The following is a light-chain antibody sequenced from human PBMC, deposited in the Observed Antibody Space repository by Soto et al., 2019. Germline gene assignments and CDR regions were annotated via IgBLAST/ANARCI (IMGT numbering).Light chain of an antibody. CDR2: AAS. J-gene: IGKJ1*01. CDR1: QSISSW. V-gene: IGKV1-5*01. Sequence: DIQMTQSPSTLSASVGDRVTMTCRASQSISSWLAWYQQKPGKAPKLLIYAASSLQSGVPSRFSGSGSGTEFTLTISSLQPEDFATYFCQQYNGHSTFGQGTKVDIK. CDR3: QQYNGHST.